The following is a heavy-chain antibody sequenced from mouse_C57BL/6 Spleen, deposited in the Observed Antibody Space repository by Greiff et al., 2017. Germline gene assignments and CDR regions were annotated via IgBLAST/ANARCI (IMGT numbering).Heavy chain of an antibody. CDR1: GYTFTSYW. CDR2: IYPGSGST. Sequence: QVQLQQPGAELVKPGASVKMSCKASGYTFTSYWITWEKQRPGQGLEWIGDIYPGSGSTNYNEKFKSKATLTVDTSSSTAYMQLSSLTSEDSAVYYCARGDYYSNFYAMDYWGQGTSVTVSS. D-gene: IGHD2-5*01. CDR3: ARGDYYSNFYAMDY. V-gene: IGHV1-55*01. J-gene: IGHJ4*01.